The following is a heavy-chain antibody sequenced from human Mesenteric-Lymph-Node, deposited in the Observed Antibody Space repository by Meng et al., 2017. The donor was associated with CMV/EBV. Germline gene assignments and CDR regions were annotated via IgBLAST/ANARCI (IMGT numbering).Heavy chain of an antibody. CDR3: ARIGGTTSDY. D-gene: IGHD1-1*01. CDR2: ISSSSSTI. Sequence: GGSLRLSCAASGFTFSSYSMNWVRQAPGKGLEWVSYISSSSSTIYYADSVKGRFTISRDNAKNSLYLQMDSLRVEDTAMYYCARIGGTTSDYWGQGTLVTVSS. CDR1: GFTFSSYS. V-gene: IGHV3-48*04. J-gene: IGHJ4*02.